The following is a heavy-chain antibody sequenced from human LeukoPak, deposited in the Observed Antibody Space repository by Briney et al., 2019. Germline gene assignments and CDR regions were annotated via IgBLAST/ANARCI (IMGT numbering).Heavy chain of an antibody. CDR3: ARDWQWLAYRKTNYFDY. V-gene: IGHV1-2*02. CDR2: INPNSGGT. Sequence: GSSVKVSCKASGYTFTGYYMHWVRQAPGQGLEWMGWINPNSGGTNYAQKFQGRVTMTRDTSISTAYMELSRLRSDDTAVYYCARDWQWLAYRKTNYFDYWGQGTLVTVSS. CDR1: GYTFTGYY. D-gene: IGHD6-19*01. J-gene: IGHJ4*02.